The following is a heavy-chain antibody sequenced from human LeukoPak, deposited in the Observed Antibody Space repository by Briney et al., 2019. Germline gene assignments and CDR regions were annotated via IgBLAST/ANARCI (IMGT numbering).Heavy chain of an antibody. CDR3: ARAQYYYDYIDY. D-gene: IGHD3-22*01. CDR1: GYTFTSYD. Sequence: ASVKVSCKASGYTFTSYDINWVRQATGQGLEWMGWMNPNSGNTGYAQKFQGRVTMTRNTSISTAYMELSSLRSEDTAVYYCARAQYYYDYIDYWGQGTLVTVSS. J-gene: IGHJ4*02. V-gene: IGHV1-8*01. CDR2: MNPNSGNT.